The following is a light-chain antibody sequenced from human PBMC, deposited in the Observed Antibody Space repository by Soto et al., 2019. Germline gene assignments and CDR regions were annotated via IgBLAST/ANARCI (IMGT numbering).Light chain of an antibody. V-gene: IGKV1-39*01. CDR2: AAS. Sequence: DIQMTQSPSSLSASVGDRVTITCRASQSISSYLSWYHQKPGKAPKVLIYAASNLQSGVPSRFSGSGSGTEFTLTISSLQPEDFATYYCQQTYSTPYTFGQGTKLEIK. CDR3: QQTYSTPYT. J-gene: IGKJ2*01. CDR1: QSISSY.